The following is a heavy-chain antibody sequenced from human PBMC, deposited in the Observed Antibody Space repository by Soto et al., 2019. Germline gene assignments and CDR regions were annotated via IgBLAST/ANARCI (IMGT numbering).Heavy chain of an antibody. V-gene: IGHV3-30*18. CDR2: ISYDGSNK. J-gene: IGHJ4*02. D-gene: IGHD3-16*01. CDR3: AKVFGSYHDYVSHY. CDR1: GVILSSCC. Sequence: GGALRLSCAGSGVILSSCCMLLGRQAPGKGLERVAVISYDGSNKYYADSVKGRFTISRDNSKNTLYLQMNSLRAEDTAVYYCAKVFGSYHDYVSHYWGQGTLVTGSS.